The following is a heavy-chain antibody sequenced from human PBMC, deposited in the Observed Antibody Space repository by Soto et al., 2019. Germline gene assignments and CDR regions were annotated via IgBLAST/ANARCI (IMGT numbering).Heavy chain of an antibody. CDR2: INSDGSST. Sequence: GGSLRLSWAASGFTFINFWMHWARQAPGKGLVWVSRINSDGSSTNYADSVKGRFTISRDNGKNTLDLQMNSLRAEDTAVYYCARGVRGHYGMDVWGQGTTVTVSS. D-gene: IGHD5-12*01. CDR1: GFTFINFW. CDR3: ARGVRGHYGMDV. J-gene: IGHJ6*02. V-gene: IGHV3-74*01.